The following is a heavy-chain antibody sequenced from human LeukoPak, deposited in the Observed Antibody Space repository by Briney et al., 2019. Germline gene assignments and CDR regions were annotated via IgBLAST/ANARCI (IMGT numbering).Heavy chain of an antibody. CDR2: IYYSGST. CDR3: ARHVTISGPYDASDI. D-gene: IGHD5-24*01. J-gene: IGHJ3*02. Sequence: SETLSLTCTVSGGSISSSYWNWIRQPPGKGLEWIGYIYYSGSTNYNPSLKTRVTISVDTSKNQFSLKLSSVTAADTAVYYCARHVTISGPYDASDIWGQGTMVTVSP. V-gene: IGHV4-59*08. CDR1: GGSISSSY.